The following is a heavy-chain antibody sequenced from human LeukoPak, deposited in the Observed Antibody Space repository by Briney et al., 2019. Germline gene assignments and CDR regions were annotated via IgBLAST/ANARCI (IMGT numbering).Heavy chain of an antibody. CDR1: GGSISSGGYY. CDR3: ARKKYDFWSGYPHYYYYYGMDV. V-gene: IGHV4-31*03. J-gene: IGHJ6*02. D-gene: IGHD3-3*01. CDR2: IYYSGST. Sequence: SETLSLTCTVSGGSISSGGYYWSWIRQHPGKGLEWIGYIYYSGSTYYNPSLKSRVTISVDTSKNQFSLKLSSVTAADTAVYYCARKKYDFWSGYPHYYYYYGMDVWGQGTTVTVSS.